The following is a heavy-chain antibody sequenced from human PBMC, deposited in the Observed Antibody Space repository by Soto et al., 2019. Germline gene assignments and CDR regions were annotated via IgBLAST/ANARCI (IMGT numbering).Heavy chain of an antibody. CDR3: AREGGYSYGFDAFDI. CDR1: GFTFSSYG. J-gene: IGHJ3*02. D-gene: IGHD5-18*01. V-gene: IGHV3-33*01. CDR2: IWYDGSNK. Sequence: PGGSLRLSCAASGFTFSSYGMHWVRQAPGKGLEWVAVIWYDGSNKCYADSVKGRFTISRDNSKNTLYLQMNSLRAEDTAVYYCAREGGYSYGFDAFDIWGQGTMVTVS.